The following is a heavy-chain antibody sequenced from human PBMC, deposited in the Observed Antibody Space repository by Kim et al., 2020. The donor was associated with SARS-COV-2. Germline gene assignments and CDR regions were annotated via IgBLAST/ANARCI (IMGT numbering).Heavy chain of an antibody. J-gene: IGHJ3*02. CDR3: SRNVPKMTDAFDI. V-gene: IGHV4-31*02. D-gene: IGHD2-2*01. Sequence: YTPSLKSRVTISVDTSKSPFSLKLSSVTAAVTAVYYCSRNVPKMTDAFDIWGQGTMVTVSS.